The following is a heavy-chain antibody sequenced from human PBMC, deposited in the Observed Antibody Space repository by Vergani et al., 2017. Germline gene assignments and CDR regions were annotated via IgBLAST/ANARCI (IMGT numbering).Heavy chain of an antibody. J-gene: IGHJ6*03. CDR3: TRDGYDILTGYYYYYMDV. CDR1: NDSVSNTFYY. Sequence: QVQLQESGPGLVKPSETLSLTCTVSNDSVSNTFYYWGWIRQTPGKGLEWIGSIYYSGSTYYNPSLESRVTMSVDTSKSQFSLKLSSVTAADTAVYYCTRDGYDILTGYYYYYMDVWGKGTTVTVSS. D-gene: IGHD3-9*01. V-gene: IGHV4-39*01. CDR2: IYYSGST.